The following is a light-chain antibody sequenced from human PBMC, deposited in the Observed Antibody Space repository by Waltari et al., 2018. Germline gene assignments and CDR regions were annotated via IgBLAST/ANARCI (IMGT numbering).Light chain of an antibody. CDR3: QQTYSIPYT. CDR1: QTISKF. J-gene: IGKJ2*01. CDR2: GAS. V-gene: IGKV1-39*01. Sequence: DIQLTQSPSSLSASLGDRITITCRTSQTISKFLNWYQPKRGKAPKLLISGASNLQSGVPLSFSGSGSGTDFTLTISSLQPEDFATYYCQQTYSIPYTFGQGTNLEIK.